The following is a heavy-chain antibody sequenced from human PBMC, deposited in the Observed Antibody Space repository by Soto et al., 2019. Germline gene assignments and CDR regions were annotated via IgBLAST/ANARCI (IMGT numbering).Heavy chain of an antibody. Sequence: GSGPTLVNPTETLTLTCTVSGLSLSNARMGVSWIRQPPGKALEWLAHIFSNDEKSYSTSLKSRLTISKDTSKSQVVLTMTNMDPVDTATYYCARDYYDSSGYYYPFDYWGQGTLVTVSS. V-gene: IGHV2-26*01. CDR2: IFSNDEK. CDR1: GLSLSNARMG. J-gene: IGHJ4*02. CDR3: ARDYYDSSGYYYPFDY. D-gene: IGHD3-22*01.